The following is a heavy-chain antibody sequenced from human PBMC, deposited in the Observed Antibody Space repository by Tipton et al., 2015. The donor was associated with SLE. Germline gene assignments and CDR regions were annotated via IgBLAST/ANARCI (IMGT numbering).Heavy chain of an antibody. CDR3: ARGWDYDFWSGYADY. CDR1: GGSISTYL. D-gene: IGHD3-3*01. CDR2: IYYSGTT. J-gene: IGHJ4*02. Sequence: TLSLTCTISGGSISTYLWSWVRQPPGKGLEWIGYIYYSGTTNYNPSLKSRVTIFVDTSKNQFSLKLSSVTAADTAVYYCARGWDYDFWSGYADYWGQGTLVTVSS. V-gene: IGHV4-59*12.